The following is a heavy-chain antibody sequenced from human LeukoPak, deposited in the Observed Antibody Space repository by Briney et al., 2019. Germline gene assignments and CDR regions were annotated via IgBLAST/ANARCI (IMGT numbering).Heavy chain of an antibody. J-gene: IGHJ4*02. CDR1: GYTFTDYY. CDR2: INPKSGGT. Sequence: ASVKVSCKASGYTFTDYYMHWVRQAPGHGLEWMGWINPKSGGTNYAQKFQGRVTMTRDTSISTAYMELSRLRSDDTAVYYCARGYYYDSSGSTFDFWGQGTLVTVSS. CDR3: ARGYYYDSSGSTFDF. D-gene: IGHD3-22*01. V-gene: IGHV1-2*02.